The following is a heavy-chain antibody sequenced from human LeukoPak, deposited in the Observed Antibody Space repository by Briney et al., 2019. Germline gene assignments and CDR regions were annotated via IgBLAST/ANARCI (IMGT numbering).Heavy chain of an antibody. V-gene: IGHV1-69*04. D-gene: IGHD1-1*01. CDR1: GGTFSSYA. Sequence: GASVKVSCKASGGTFSSYAISWVRQAPGQGLEWMGRIIPILGIANYAQKLQGRVTITADKSTSTAYMELSSLRSEDTAVYYCARRPGTTGTTRPYGMDVWGQGTTVTVSS. CDR3: ARRPGTTGTTRPYGMDV. CDR2: IIPILGIA. J-gene: IGHJ6*02.